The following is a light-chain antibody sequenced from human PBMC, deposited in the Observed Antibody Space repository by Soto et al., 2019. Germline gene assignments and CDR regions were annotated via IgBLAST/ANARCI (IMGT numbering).Light chain of an antibody. CDR2: GAS. CDR1: QSVSSSY. V-gene: IGKV3-20*01. Sequence: EIVLTQSPGTLSLSPGERATLSCRASQSVSSSYLAWYQQKPGQAPRLLIYGASSRATGIPDRFSGSGSGTDFTLTISRLEPEDCAVYYCKQYGSSPSITFGQGTRLEIK. J-gene: IGKJ5*01. CDR3: KQYGSSPSIT.